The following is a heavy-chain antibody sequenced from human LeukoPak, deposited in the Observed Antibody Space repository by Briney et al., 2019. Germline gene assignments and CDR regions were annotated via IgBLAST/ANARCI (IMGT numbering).Heavy chain of an antibody. V-gene: IGHV4-59*01. CDR1: GGSISSYY. D-gene: IGHD2-2*01. Sequence: PSQTLSLTCTVSGGSISSYYWSWIRQPPGKGLEWIGTIYFSGSTNYNPSLKSRVTISVDTSKKQFSLKLISLTAADKTKYYCARDYCRSTSCHAAKNWFDPGGQDTLVTVSS. CDR3: ARDYCRSTSCHAAKNWFDP. CDR2: IYFSGST. J-gene: IGHJ5*02.